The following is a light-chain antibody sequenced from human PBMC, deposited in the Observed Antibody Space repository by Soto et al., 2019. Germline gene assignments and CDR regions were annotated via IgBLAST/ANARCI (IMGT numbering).Light chain of an antibody. CDR1: QSISRN. Sequence: EIVMTQSPATLSVSPGERATLSCRASQSISRNLAWYQQKPGQAPRLLIYDASTRATGIPARFSGSGSGTEFTLTISSLQSEDFAVYSCQQYTNRAYTFGQGTKLEIK. V-gene: IGKV3D-15*01. J-gene: IGKJ2*01. CDR3: QQYTNRAYT. CDR2: DAS.